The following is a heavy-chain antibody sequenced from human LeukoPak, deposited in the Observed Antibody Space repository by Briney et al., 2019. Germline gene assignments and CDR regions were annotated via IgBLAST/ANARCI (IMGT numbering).Heavy chain of an antibody. J-gene: IGHJ4*02. CDR2: ISSSSSYI. Sequence: GGSLRLSCAASGFTFSSYSMNWVRQAPGKGLEWVSSISSSSSYIYYADSVKGRFTISRDNAKNSPYLQMNSLRAEDTAVYYCASLPITTYYDILTGLAPYDYWGQGTLVTVSS. V-gene: IGHV3-21*01. CDR1: GFTFSSYS. CDR3: ASLPITTYYDILTGLAPYDY. D-gene: IGHD3-9*01.